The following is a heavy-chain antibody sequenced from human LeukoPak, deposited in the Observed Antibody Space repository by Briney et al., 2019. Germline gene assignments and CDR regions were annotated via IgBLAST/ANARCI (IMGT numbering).Heavy chain of an antibody. Sequence: GGSLRLSCAASGFTFSDYYMSWIRQAPGKGPEWVSYITNSDRTTYYADSVRGRFTVSRDNAKNSLYLQMNSLRAEDTAVYYCAKRGDYDFWSGYYWADYWGQGTLVTVSS. D-gene: IGHD3-3*01. V-gene: IGHV3-11*01. CDR2: ITNSDRTT. J-gene: IGHJ4*02. CDR3: AKRGDYDFWSGYYWADY. CDR1: GFTFSDYY.